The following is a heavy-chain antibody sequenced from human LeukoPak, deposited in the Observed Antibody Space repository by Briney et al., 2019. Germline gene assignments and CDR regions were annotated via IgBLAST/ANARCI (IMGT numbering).Heavy chain of an antibody. Sequence: GGSLRLSCAASGFTFSSYGMHWVRQAPGKGLEWVAVISYDGSNKYYADSVKGRFTISRDNSKNTLYLQMNSLRAEDTAVYYCAKVGGIVVVPAAFDYDAFDIWGQGTMVTVSS. V-gene: IGHV3-30*18. J-gene: IGHJ3*02. CDR1: GFTFSSYG. D-gene: IGHD2-2*01. CDR3: AKVGGIVVVPAAFDYDAFDI. CDR2: ISYDGSNK.